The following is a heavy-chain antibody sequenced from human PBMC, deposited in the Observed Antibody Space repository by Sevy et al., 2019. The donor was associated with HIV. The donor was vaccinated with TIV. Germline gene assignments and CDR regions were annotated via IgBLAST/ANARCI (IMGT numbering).Heavy chain of an antibody. Sequence: SETLSLTCTVSGGSISSSSYYWGWIRQPPGKGLEWIGSIYYSGSTYYHPSLKSRVTISVDTSKNQFSLKLSSVTAADTAVYYCARLGNGDPYYFDYWGQGTLVTVSS. CDR2: IYYSGST. J-gene: IGHJ4*02. D-gene: IGHD4-17*01. CDR1: GGSISSSSYY. V-gene: IGHV4-39*01. CDR3: ARLGNGDPYYFDY.